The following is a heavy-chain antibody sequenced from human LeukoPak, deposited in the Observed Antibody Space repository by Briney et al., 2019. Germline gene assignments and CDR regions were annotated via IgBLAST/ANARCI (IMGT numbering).Heavy chain of an antibody. CDR2: IYHSGST. CDR3: ARASHDYGDYSHFDY. CDR1: GGSISSSNW. Sequence: SETLSLTCAVSGGSISSSNWWSWVRQPPGKGLEWIGEIYHSGSTNYNPSLKTRVTISVDKSKNQFSLKLSSVTAADTAVYYCARASHDYGDYSHFDYWGQGTLVTVSS. D-gene: IGHD4-17*01. V-gene: IGHV4-4*02. J-gene: IGHJ4*02.